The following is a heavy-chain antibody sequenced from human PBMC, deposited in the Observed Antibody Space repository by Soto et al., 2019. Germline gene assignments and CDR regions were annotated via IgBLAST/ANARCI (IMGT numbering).Heavy chain of an antibody. CDR3: TRRYNWNDYYFDP. CDR1: GGSIRVQSYY. D-gene: IGHD1-20*01. J-gene: IGHJ5*02. V-gene: IGHV4-39*01. CDR2: SYYSGTS. Sequence: QLHLQESGPGLVKPSQTLSLTCTVSGGSIRVQSYYWTWIRQTPGKGLEWVGSSYYSGTSYFNPALKGRVTVSADTSTNQFSLRLTSVTAADTAVYYCTRRYNWNDYYFDPWGQGTLVTLSS.